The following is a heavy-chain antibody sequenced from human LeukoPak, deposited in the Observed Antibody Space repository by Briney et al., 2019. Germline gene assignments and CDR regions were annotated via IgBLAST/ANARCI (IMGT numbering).Heavy chain of an antibody. CDR2: IIPIFGTA. D-gene: IGHD6-19*01. Sequence: GASVKVSCKASGGTFSSYAISWVRQAPGQGLEWMGGIIPIFGTANYAQKFQGRVTITADESTSTAYMELSSLRSEDTAVYYCARDVAGTLYFDYWGQGTLVTVSS. CDR3: ARDVAGTLYFDY. CDR1: GGTFSSYA. V-gene: IGHV1-69*13. J-gene: IGHJ4*02.